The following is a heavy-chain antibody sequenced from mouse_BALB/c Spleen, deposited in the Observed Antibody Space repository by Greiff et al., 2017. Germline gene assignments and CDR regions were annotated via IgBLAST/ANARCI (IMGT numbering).Heavy chain of an antibody. V-gene: IGHV5-17*02. J-gene: IGHJ2*01. CDR2: ISSGSSTI. Sequence: EVQRVESGGGLVQPGGSRKLSCAASGFTFSSFGMHWVRQAPEKGLEWVAYISSGSSTIYYADTVKGRFTISRDNPKNTLFLQMTSLRSEDTAMYYCARCSLTTVVEDFDYWDQGTTLTVSS. CDR3: ARCSLTTVVEDFDY. D-gene: IGHD1-1*01. CDR1: GFTFSSFG.